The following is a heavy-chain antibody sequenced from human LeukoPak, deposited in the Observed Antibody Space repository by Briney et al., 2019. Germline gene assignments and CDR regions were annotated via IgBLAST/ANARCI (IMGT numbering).Heavy chain of an antibody. D-gene: IGHD6-19*01. V-gene: IGHV1-8*01. CDR1: GYTFTSYD. Sequence: ASVKVSCKASGYTFTSYDINWVRQATGQGLEWMGWMNPNSGNTGYAQKFQGRVTMTRNTSISTAYMELSSLRSGDTAVYYCARAGYSSGFMGYWGQGTLVTVSS. CDR2: MNPNSGNT. CDR3: ARAGYSSGFMGY. J-gene: IGHJ4*02.